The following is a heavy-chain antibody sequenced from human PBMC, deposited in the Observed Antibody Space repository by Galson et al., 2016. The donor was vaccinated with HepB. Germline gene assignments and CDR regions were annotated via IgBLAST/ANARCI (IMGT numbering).Heavy chain of an antibody. V-gene: IGHV3-30*18. D-gene: IGHD3-22*01. CDR2: ISYDGLNK. CDR3: VKKAYSGSGYSYGRYHYMDV. J-gene: IGHJ6*03. CDR1: GFTFSSYG. Sequence: SLRLSCAVSGFTFSSYGMHWVRQAPGKGLEWVAVISYDGLNKYYADSVKGRYTISRDNSNNTLYLQMNSLKPEDTAFYFCVKKAYSGSGYSYGRYHYMDVWGKGTTVAVSS.